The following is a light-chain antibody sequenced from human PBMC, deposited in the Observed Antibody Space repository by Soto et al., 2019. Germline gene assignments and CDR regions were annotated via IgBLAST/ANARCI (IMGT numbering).Light chain of an antibody. CDR1: QSISSW. CDR2: KAS. CDR3: QQDNSLLT. V-gene: IGKV1-5*03. J-gene: IGKJ2*01. Sequence: DIQMTQPPSTLSASVGDRVTITCPSSQSISSWLAWYQQKPGKAPQLLIYKASSVESGVPTRFSVSVYETEFTLTISSLEPDGVSTYYCQQDNSLLTFGQVTKLDIK.